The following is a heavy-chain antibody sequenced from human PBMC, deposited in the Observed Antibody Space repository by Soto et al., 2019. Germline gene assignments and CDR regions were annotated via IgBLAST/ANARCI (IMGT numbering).Heavy chain of an antibody. CDR1: GYTFTNYG. J-gene: IGHJ5*01. CDR2: ISAYNGNT. Sequence: ASVKVSCKASGYTFTNYGISWVRQAPGQGLEWMGWISAYNGNTKYAQKFQGRVTMTTDTSTSTAYMELRSLRSDDTAVYYCARGVGSGSYYNQYNWFDPWGQGTMVTVSS. D-gene: IGHD3-10*01. V-gene: IGHV1-18*01. CDR3: ARGVGSGSYYNQYNWFDP.